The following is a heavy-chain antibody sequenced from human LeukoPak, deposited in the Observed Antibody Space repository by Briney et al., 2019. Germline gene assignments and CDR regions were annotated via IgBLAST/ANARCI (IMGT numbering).Heavy chain of an antibody. J-gene: IGHJ3*01. CDR1: GFPLRNYA. Sequence: TGGSLRLSCAASGFPLRNYAMSWVRQAPGKGLEWVSDINGSGGSTYYADSVKGRFTLSRDNSKNTLDVQMNSLRAEDTAVYYCAKLGIDAFDVWGQGTMVTVSS. CDR3: AKLGIDAFDV. D-gene: IGHD1-1*01. CDR2: INGSGGST. V-gene: IGHV3-23*01.